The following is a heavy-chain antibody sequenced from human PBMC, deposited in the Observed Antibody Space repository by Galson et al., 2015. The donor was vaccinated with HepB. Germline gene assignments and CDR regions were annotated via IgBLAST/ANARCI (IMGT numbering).Heavy chain of an antibody. Sequence: CAISGDSVSSNSAAWNWIRQSPSRGLEWLGRTYYRSKWYNDYAISVRSRITINPDTSKNQFSLQLNSVTSEGTAVYYCARAPGSGYYSDYYGMDVWGQGTTVTVSS. D-gene: IGHD3-22*01. CDR2: TYYRSKWYN. CDR1: GDSVSSNSAA. J-gene: IGHJ6*02. CDR3: ARAPGSGYYSDYYGMDV. V-gene: IGHV6-1*01.